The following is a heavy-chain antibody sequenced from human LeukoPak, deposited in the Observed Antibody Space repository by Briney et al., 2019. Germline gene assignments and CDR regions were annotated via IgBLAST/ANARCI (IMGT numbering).Heavy chain of an antibody. Sequence: PGGPLRLSCAASGFTFSSDGMSWVRPAPGKGLEWVSTISGSGGSTSYADTVKCRFTISRDNSKNTLYLQMNSLRAADTDVYYCATALFIVVVTAHDYWGQGTLVTVSS. J-gene: IGHJ4*02. V-gene: IGHV3-23*01. CDR1: GFTFSSDG. CDR2: ISGSGGST. D-gene: IGHD2-21*02. CDR3: ATALFIVVVTAHDY.